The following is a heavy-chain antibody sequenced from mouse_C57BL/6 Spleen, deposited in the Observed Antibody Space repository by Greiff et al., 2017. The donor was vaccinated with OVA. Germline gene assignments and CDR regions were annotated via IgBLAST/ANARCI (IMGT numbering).Heavy chain of an antibody. CDR3: ARCDCGSSYGGFAY. V-gene: IGHV1-63*01. D-gene: IGHD1-1*01. Sequence: VQLQQSGAELVRPGTSVKMSCKASGYTFTNYWIGWAKQRPGHGLEWIGDIYPGGGYTNYNEKFKGKATLTADKSSSTAYMQFSSLTSVDSAISAGARCDCGSSYGGFAYWGQGTLVTVSA. CDR1: GYTFTNYW. J-gene: IGHJ3*01. CDR2: IYPGGGYT.